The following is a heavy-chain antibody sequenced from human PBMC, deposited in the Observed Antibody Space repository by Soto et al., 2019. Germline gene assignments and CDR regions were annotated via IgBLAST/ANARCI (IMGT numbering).Heavy chain of an antibody. Sequence: QITLKESGPTLVKPTQTLTLTCTFSGFSLSTGGVGVGWIRQPPGKALEWLALIYWDDDKRYSPSLKSRLTITKDTSKNQVVLTMTNIDPVDTATYYCAHSRCGGDCLQSYSSHYYYGVDVWGQGTTVTVSS. D-gene: IGHD2-21*02. V-gene: IGHV2-5*02. CDR2: IYWDDDK. CDR3: AHSRCGGDCLQSYSSHYYYGVDV. J-gene: IGHJ6*02. CDR1: GFSLSTGGVG.